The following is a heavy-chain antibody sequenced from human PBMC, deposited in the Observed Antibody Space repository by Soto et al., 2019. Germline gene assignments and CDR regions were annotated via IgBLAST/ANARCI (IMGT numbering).Heavy chain of an antibody. J-gene: IGHJ6*02. CDR3: ARVRCGGWGYAMDV. Sequence: VQLVESGGGLVKPGGSLRLSCAASGLTFSDSYLNWIRHAPGKGLEWLAYISSTGSSIFYAGAVKGRFTISRDNAKNSMYLLMNSLRAEDTAVYYCARVRCGGWGYAMDVWGQGTTVTVSS. CDR2: ISSTGSSI. V-gene: IGHV3-11*01. CDR1: GLTFSDSY. D-gene: IGHD3-16*01.